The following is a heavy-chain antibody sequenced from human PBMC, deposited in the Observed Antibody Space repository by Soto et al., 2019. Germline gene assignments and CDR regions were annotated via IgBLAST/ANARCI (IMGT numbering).Heavy chain of an antibody. CDR1: GFTFSSYD. Sequence: GGSLRLSCAASGFTFSSYDMHWVRQATGKGLEWVSAIGTAGDPYYPGSVKGRFTISRDNAKNTLYLQMNSLGVEDTALYYCSYDTFGDKDFWGQGTPVTVSS. CDR3: SYDTFGDKDF. V-gene: IGHV3-13*05. CDR2: IGTAGDP. D-gene: IGHD3-9*01. J-gene: IGHJ4*02.